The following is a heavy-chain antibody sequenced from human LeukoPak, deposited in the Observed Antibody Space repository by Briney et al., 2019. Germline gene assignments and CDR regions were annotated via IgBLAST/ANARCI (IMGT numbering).Heavy chain of an antibody. J-gene: IGHJ4*02. CDR1: GFSFSDYY. Sequence: PGGSLRLSCAASGFSFSDYYMSWIRQAPGKGLEWVSYISSSGSYAYYADSVKGRFATSRDNAKNSLFLQITSLRADDTDVYSCARDLGGDGYKQGGFDYWGQGTLVTVAS. D-gene: IGHD5-24*01. CDR2: ISSSGSYA. V-gene: IGHV3-11*05. CDR3: ARDLGGDGYKQGGFDY.